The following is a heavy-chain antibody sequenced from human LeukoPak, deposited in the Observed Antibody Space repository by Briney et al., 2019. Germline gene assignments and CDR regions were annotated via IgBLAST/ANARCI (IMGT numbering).Heavy chain of an antibody. V-gene: IGHV4-59*12. CDR1: GGSISSYY. CDR2: IYYSGST. J-gene: IGHJ4*02. D-gene: IGHD3-10*01. CDR3: ARVWPMVRGVQAPFDY. Sequence: SETLSLTCTVSGGSISSYYWSWIRQPPGKGLEWIGYIYYSGSTNYNPSLKSRVTISVDTSKNQFSLKLSSVTAADTAVYYCARVWPMVRGVQAPFDYWGQGTLVTVSS.